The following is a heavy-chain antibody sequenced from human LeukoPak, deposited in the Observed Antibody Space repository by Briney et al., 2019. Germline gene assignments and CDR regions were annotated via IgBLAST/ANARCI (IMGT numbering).Heavy chain of an antibody. V-gene: IGHV3-21*01. Sequence: GGSLRLSCAASGFTFSSYAMSWVRQAPGKGLEWVSSISSSSSYIYYADSVKGRFTISRDNAKNALYLQMNSLRAEDMAVYYCARDAGYCSGGSCYSNYMDVWGKGTTVTVSS. CDR3: ARDAGYCSGGSCYSNYMDV. J-gene: IGHJ6*03. CDR1: GFTFSSYA. CDR2: ISSSSSYI. D-gene: IGHD2-15*01.